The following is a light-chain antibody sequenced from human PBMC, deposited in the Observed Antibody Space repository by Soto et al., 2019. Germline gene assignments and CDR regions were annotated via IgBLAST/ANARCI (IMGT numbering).Light chain of an antibody. V-gene: IGLV2-8*01. CDR1: SSDVGNYNY. CDR2: EVN. Sequence: QSGLTQPPSASGSPGQSVTISCTGTSSDVGNYNYVSWYQQYPGKAPKLMIYEVNKRPSGVPDRFSGSKSGNTASLTVSGLQAEDEADYYCTSYAAGKNVVFGGGTKLTVL. CDR3: TSYAAGKNVV. J-gene: IGLJ2*01.